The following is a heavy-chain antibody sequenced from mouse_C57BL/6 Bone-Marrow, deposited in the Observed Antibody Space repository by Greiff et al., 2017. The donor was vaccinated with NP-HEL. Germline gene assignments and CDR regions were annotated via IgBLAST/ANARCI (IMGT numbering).Heavy chain of an antibody. CDR1: GFNIKDYY. V-gene: IGHV14-4*02. CDR3: NACLLSAWFAY. J-gene: IGHJ3*01. Sequence: LVESGTELVRSGTSVKLSCTASGFNIKDYYMHWVKQRPEQGLEWIGWIDPENGDTEYAPKFQGKATMTADTSSNTAYLQLSSLTSEDAAVYYGNACLLSAWFAYWGQGTLVSVSA. CDR2: IDPENGDT. D-gene: IGHD6-2*01.